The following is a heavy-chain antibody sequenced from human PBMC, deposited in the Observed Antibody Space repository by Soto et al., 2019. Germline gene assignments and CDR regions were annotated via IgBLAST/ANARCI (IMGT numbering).Heavy chain of an antibody. V-gene: IGHV4-39*01. J-gene: IGHJ5*02. Sequence: SDSLSLTCTFSGCTSSTCSYYWCRIPHPPGKGLEWIGSIYYSGSTYYTPSLKSRVTISVDTSKNQFSLKLSSVTAADTAVYYCASQGGGAWYYDILTGYGYNWFDPWGQG. CDR3: ASQGGGAWYYDILTGYGYNWFDP. D-gene: IGHD3-9*01. CDR1: GCTSSTCSYY. CDR2: IYYSGST.